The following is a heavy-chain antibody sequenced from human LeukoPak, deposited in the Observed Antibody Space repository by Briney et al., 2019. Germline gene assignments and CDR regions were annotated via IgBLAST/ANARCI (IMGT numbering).Heavy chain of an antibody. CDR3: ANLPLNSGADY. V-gene: IGHV1-2*02. CDR2: INPNNGGT. CDR1: GYTFTGYY. J-gene: IGHJ4*02. D-gene: IGHD1-26*01. Sequence: ASVKVSCKASGYTFTGYYIHWVRQAPGQGLEWMGWINPNNGGTNYAQKFQGRVTMTRDTSISTAYMELSRLRSDDTAMYYCANLPLNSGADYWGQGTLVTVSS.